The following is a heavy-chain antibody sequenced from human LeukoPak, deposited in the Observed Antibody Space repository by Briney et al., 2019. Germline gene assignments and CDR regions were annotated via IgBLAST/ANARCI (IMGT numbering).Heavy chain of an antibody. Sequence: GGSLRLSCAASGFTFSSYSMNWVRQAPGKGLEWVSSISSSSSYIYYADSVKGRFTISRDNAKNSLYLQMNSLRAEDTAVYYCARSGLLWFGESFDRYYFDHWGQGTLVTVSS. CDR2: ISSSSSYI. CDR1: GFTFSSYS. CDR3: ARSGLLWFGESFDRYYFDH. J-gene: IGHJ4*02. V-gene: IGHV3-21*01. D-gene: IGHD3-10*01.